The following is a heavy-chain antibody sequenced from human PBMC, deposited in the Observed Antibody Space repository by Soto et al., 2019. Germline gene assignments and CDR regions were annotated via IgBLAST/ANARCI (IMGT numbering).Heavy chain of an antibody. D-gene: IGHD2-8*01. CDR3: TTDHVCTNGICYSDY. Sequence: EVQLVESGGGLVKPGGSLRLSCAASGFTFTNAWMKWVRQAPGKGLEWVGRIKSKTDGGTADYAAPVEGRFTISRDDSKNTLYLQMNSLKTEDTALYYSTTDHVCTNGICYSDYWGQGTLVTVTS. V-gene: IGHV3-15*07. CDR1: GFTFTNAW. CDR2: IKSKTDGGTA. J-gene: IGHJ4*02.